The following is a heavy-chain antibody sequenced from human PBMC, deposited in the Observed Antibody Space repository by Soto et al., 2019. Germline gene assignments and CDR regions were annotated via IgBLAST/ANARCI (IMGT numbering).Heavy chain of an antibody. CDR2: ISSDGNNK. J-gene: IGHJ5*02. CDR1: GFTFDSHG. D-gene: IGHD4-17*01. CDR3: AKDLLPNTVTTCGS. Sequence: QVQLVESGGGAVQPGRSLRLSCAASGFTFDSHGMHWVRQAPGKGLEWVAVISSDGNNKYYADSVKGRFTISRDNFNNMLYLQRSSLSAEDTAVYYCAKDLLPNTVTTCGSWGQGTLVTVSS. V-gene: IGHV3-30*18.